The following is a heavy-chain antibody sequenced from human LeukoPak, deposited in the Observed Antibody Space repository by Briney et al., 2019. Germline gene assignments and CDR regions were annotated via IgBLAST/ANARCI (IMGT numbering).Heavy chain of an antibody. Sequence: GSLRLSCAASGFIFSRYTMSWVRQAPGEGVEWVSSISDSGHYIFYADSVKGRFTFSRDNAKNSVYLQMNSLRVEDTAIYFCARAGQQLVHDYWGQGTLVTLSS. CDR1: GFIFSRYT. J-gene: IGHJ4*02. D-gene: IGHD6-13*01. CDR3: ARAGQQLVHDY. CDR2: ISDSGHYI. V-gene: IGHV3-21*01.